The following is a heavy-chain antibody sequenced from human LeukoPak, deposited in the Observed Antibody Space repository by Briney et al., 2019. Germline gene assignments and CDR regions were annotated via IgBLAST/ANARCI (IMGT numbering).Heavy chain of an antibody. D-gene: IGHD2-2*01. CDR2: IYYSGST. CDR3: ARAPGYCSTTSCEYFYYMDV. Sequence: SETLSLTCTVSGGSISSYYWSWIRQPPGKGLEWIGYIYYSGSTNYNPSLKSRVTISVDTSKNQFSLKLSSVTAADTAVYYCARAPGYCSTTSCEYFYYMDVWGKGTTVTVSS. V-gene: IGHV4-59*01. J-gene: IGHJ6*03. CDR1: GGSISSYY.